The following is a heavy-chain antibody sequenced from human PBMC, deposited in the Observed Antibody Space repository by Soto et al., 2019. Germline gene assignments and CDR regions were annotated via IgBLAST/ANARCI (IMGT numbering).Heavy chain of an antibody. D-gene: IGHD2-15*01. CDR1: GFTLSSYA. J-gene: IGHJ6*02. CDR2: ISGSGGST. Sequence: PRLSCAASGFTLSSYAMSWVRQAPGKGLEWVSAISGSGGSTYYADSVKGRFTISRDNTKNTLYLQMNSLGAEDTAVYYCAGGGSPYYGMDVWGQGTTVTVSS. V-gene: IGHV3-23*01. CDR3: AGGGSPYYGMDV.